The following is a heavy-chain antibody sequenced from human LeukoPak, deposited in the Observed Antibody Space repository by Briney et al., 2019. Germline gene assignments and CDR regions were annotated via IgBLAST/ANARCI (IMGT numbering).Heavy chain of an antibody. D-gene: IGHD3-16*02. CDR2: ISSSSSYI. CDR3: ARDRLLSAYDY. J-gene: IGHJ4*02. Sequence: AGGSLRLSCAASGFTFSSYSMNWVRQAPGKGLEWVSSISSSSSYIYYADSVKDRFTISRDNAKNSLYLQMNSLRAEDTAVYYCARDRLLSAYDYWGQGTLVTVSS. CDR1: GFTFSSYS. V-gene: IGHV3-21*01.